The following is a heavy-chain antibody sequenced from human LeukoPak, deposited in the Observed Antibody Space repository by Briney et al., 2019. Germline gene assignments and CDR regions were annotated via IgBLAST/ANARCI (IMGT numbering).Heavy chain of an antibody. CDR2: INPNSGGT. Sequence: ASVKVSCKASGGTFSSYAISWVRQAPGQGLEWMGWINPNSGGTNYAQKFQGRVTMTRDTSISTAYMELSRLRSDDTAVYYCARSYGSGSYYYRGDIDEYYFDYWGQGTLVTVSS. CDR1: GGTFSSYA. D-gene: IGHD3-10*01. V-gene: IGHV1-2*02. CDR3: ARSYGSGSYYYRGDIDEYYFDY. J-gene: IGHJ4*02.